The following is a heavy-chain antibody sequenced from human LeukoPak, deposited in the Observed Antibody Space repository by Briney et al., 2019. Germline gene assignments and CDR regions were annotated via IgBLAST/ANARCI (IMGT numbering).Heavy chain of an antibody. CDR2: INSDGSST. V-gene: IGHV3-74*01. CDR1: GFTFSSYW. Sequence: GGSLRLSCAASGFTFSSYWMHWVRQAPGKGLVWVSRINSDGSSTSYADSVKGRFTISRDNAKNTLYLQMNSLRPEDTAVYYCARDPRGPTGYDSSGRDTFDYWGQGTLVTVSS. D-gene: IGHD3-22*01. CDR3: ARDPRGPTGYDSSGRDTFDY. J-gene: IGHJ4*02.